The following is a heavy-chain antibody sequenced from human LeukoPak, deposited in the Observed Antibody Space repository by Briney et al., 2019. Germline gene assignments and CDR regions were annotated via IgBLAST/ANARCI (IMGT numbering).Heavy chain of an antibody. CDR3: AVGHYYHSSGYPFDS. D-gene: IGHD3-22*01. CDR1: GGSISSYY. Sequence: SETLSLTCTVSGGSISSYYWSWIRQPPGKGLEWIGYIYYSGSTYYNPSLKSRITISVDTSKNQFSLKLSSVPAADTAVYYCAVGHYYHSSGYPFDSWGQGTLVTVSS. J-gene: IGHJ4*02. CDR2: IYYSGST. V-gene: IGHV4-59*08.